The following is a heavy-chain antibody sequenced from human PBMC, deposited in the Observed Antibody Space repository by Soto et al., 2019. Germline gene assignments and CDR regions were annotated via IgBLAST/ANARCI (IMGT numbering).Heavy chain of an antibody. V-gene: IGHV3-74*01. D-gene: IGHD1-7*01. CDR2: INSDGSST. CDR3: ARAARGITGTTVY. J-gene: IGHJ4*02. CDR1: GFTFSSYW. Sequence: GGYLRLSCAASGFTFSSYWMHWVRQAPGKGLVWVSRINSDGSSTRYADSVKGRFTISRDNAKNTLYLQMNSLRAEDTAVYYCARAARGITGTTVYWGEATLVTVFS.